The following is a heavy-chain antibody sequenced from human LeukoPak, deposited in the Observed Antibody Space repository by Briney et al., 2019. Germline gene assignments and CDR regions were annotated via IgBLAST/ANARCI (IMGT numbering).Heavy chain of an antibody. Sequence: KPSETLSLTCTVSGRSFSSSSYYWGWIRQPPGKGLEWIGSMYYSGSTCYNPSLKSRVTISVDKSNNQFSLKLSSVTAAESTVYYCVSHRRVGATIGTYFDYWGQGSLVTVSS. V-gene: IGHV4-39*01. CDR2: MYYSGST. CDR1: GRSFSSSSYY. J-gene: IGHJ4*02. D-gene: IGHD1-26*01. CDR3: VSHRRVGATIGTYFDY.